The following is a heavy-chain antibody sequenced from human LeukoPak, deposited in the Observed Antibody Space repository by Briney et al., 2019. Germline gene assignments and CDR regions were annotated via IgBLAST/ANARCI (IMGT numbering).Heavy chain of an antibody. D-gene: IGHD5-18*01. Sequence: GGSLRLSCAASGFTFRSYWMSWVRQAPGKGLEGVANIKQDGSEKYYVDSVKGRFTISRDNAKNSLYLQMNSLRAEDTAVYYCARVVRGYSYGYGGYYYYYYYMDVWGKGTTVTVSS. V-gene: IGHV3-7*01. CDR1: GFTFRSYW. J-gene: IGHJ6*03. CDR3: ARVVRGYSYGYGGYYYYYYYMDV. CDR2: IKQDGSEK.